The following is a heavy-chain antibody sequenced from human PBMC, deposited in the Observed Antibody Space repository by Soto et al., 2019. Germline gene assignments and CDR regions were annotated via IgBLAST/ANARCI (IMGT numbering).Heavy chain of an antibody. CDR3: AREESSGITIFGVVINHVGMDV. Sequence: YTFTSYYMHWVRQAPGQGLEWMGIINPSGGSTSYAQKFQGRVTMTRDTSTSTVYMELSSLRSEDTAVYYCAREESSGITIFGVVINHVGMDVWGQGTTVTVSS. V-gene: IGHV1-46*01. J-gene: IGHJ6*02. CDR1: YTFTSYY. D-gene: IGHD3-3*01. CDR2: INPSGGST.